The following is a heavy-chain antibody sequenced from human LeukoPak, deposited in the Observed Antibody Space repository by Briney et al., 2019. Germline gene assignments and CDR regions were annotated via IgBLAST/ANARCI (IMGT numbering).Heavy chain of an antibody. V-gene: IGHV1-24*01. CDR1: GYTLTELS. CDR2: FDPEDGET. J-gene: IGHJ4*02. CDR3: ATVARGAEITIFDY. Sequence: GASVKVSCKVSGYTLTELSMHWVRQAPGKGLEWMGGFDPEDGETIYAQKFQGRVTMTEDTSTDTAYMELSSLRSEGTAVYYCATVARGAEITIFDYWGQGTLVTVSS. D-gene: IGHD3-3*01.